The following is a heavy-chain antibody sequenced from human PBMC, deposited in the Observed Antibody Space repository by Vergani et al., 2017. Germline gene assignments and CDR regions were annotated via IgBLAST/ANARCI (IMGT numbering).Heavy chain of an antibody. J-gene: IGHJ6*02. Sequence: QVQLVESGGGVVQPGRSLRLSCAASGFTFSSYGMHWVRQAPGKGLEWVAVIWYDGSNKYYADSVKGRFTISRDNSKNTLYLQINSLRAEDTAVYYCARDRLAYYDFWKPYYYGMDVWGQGTTVTVSS. CDR2: IWYDGSNK. D-gene: IGHD3-3*01. V-gene: IGHV3-33*01. CDR3: ARDRLAYYDFWKPYYYGMDV. CDR1: GFTFSSYG.